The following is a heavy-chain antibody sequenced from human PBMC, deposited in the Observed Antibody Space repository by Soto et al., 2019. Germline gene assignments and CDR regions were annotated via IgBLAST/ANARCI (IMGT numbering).Heavy chain of an antibody. CDR3: ASGYKDYYYYYLDV. Sequence: QLQLQESGPGLVKPSETLSLTCTVSDGSVSSSSYYWGWIRQPPGKGLEWIGSIYYSGSTYYNPSLKSRVTFAVDTSKNQFSLELSSVTAAETAVYYCASGYKDYYYYYLDVWGKGTTVTVSS. V-gene: IGHV4-39*01. D-gene: IGHD1-20*01. J-gene: IGHJ6*03. CDR2: IYYSGST. CDR1: DGSVSSSSYY.